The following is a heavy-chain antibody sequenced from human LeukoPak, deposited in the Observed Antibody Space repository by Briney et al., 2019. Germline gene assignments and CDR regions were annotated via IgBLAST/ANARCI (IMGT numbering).Heavy chain of an antibody. CDR3: ASTYYYGSGSYTRSDY. J-gene: IGHJ4*02. V-gene: IGHV4-39*07. D-gene: IGHD3-10*01. Sequence: SETLSLTCTVSGGSISSSSYYWGWIRQPPGKGLEWIGSIYYSGSTYYNPSLKSRVTTSVDTSKNQFSLKLSSVTAADTAVYYCASTYYYGSGSYTRSDYWGQGTLVTVSS. CDR2: IYYSGST. CDR1: GGSISSSSYY.